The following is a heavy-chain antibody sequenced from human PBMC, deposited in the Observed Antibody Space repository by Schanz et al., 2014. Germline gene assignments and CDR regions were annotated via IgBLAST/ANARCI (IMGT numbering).Heavy chain of an antibody. CDR1: GDSISNSPW. CDR2: IYHGGTT. D-gene: IGHD3-10*01. CDR3: ARAESYYGSGSYFQRRAQAFDI. V-gene: IGHV4-4*02. Sequence: QVQLQESGPGLVKPSGTLSLTCTVSGDSISNSPWWNWVRQPPGKGLEWIGVIYHGGTTIYNPSLGGRVPFSIKNSKHQFSVRRTSVTAADTAVYYCARAESYYGSGSYFQRRAQAFDIWGRGTMVTVSS. J-gene: IGHJ3*02.